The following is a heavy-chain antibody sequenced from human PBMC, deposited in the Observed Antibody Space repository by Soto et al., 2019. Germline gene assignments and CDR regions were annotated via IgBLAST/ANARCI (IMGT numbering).Heavy chain of an antibody. Sequence: ASVKVSCKTSGYPFTHYGVNWVRQAPGQGLEWMGWISGYNGDTNYAERIRGRVTMTTDTSTGTAYMELRSLTFDDTAIYYCARDRLICSGGRCCLGDYFDFWGQGTLVTVSS. CDR1: GYPFTHYG. V-gene: IGHV1-18*01. CDR3: ARDRLICSGGRCCLGDYFDF. D-gene: IGHD2-15*01. J-gene: IGHJ4*02. CDR2: ISGYNGDT.